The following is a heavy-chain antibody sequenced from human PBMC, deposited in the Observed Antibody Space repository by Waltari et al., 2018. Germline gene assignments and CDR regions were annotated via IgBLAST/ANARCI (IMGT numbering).Heavy chain of an antibody. D-gene: IGHD6-13*01. V-gene: IGHV3-23*01. CDR3: AETGFSTTWPFQH. J-gene: IGHJ1*01. CDR1: VFTFSSYA. Sequence: EVQLLESVGALEQPGGSLRLSCAGSVFTFSSYAMSWVRQAPGKGLEWVSSITPDGYSTYSADSVKGRFSISRDNSKSTLYLQMNTLRAEDTAVYYCAETGFSTTWPFQHWGQGTLVTVSS. CDR2: ITPDGYST.